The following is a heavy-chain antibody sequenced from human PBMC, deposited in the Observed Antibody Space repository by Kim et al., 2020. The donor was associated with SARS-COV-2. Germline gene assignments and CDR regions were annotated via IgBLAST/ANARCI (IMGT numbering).Heavy chain of an antibody. D-gene: IGHD6-13*01. CDR2: IDWYDDK. CDR1: GFSLSTSGMC. V-gene: IGHV2-70*01. CDR3: ARIIGMAAAGSIFDY. Sequence: SGPTLVNPTQTLTLTCTFSGFSLSTSGMCVSWIRQPPGKALEWLALIDWYDDKYYSTSLKTRLTISKDTSKNQVVLTMTNMDPVDTATYYCARIIGMAAAGSIFDYWGQGTLVTVSS. J-gene: IGHJ4*02.